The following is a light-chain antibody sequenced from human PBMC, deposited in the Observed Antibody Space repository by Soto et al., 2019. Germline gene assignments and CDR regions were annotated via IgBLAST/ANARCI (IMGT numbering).Light chain of an antibody. Sequence: EIVLTQSPGTLSLSPGERATLSCRASQSVASNYLAWYQQKPGQAPRLLIYAASGRATGIPDRFSGSGSGTAFTLTISRLEPEDFASYYGQQYGSSPWTFGQGTKVEIK. CDR3: QQYGSSPWT. CDR2: AAS. J-gene: IGKJ1*01. CDR1: QSVASNY. V-gene: IGKV3-20*01.